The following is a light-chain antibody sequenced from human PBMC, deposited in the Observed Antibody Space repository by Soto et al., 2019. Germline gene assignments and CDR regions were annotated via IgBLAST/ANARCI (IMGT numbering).Light chain of an antibody. CDR1: SSDIGTYNY. V-gene: IGLV2-14*01. CDR2: EVS. J-gene: IGLJ3*02. Sequence: QSALTQPASVSESPGQSITISCTGTSSDIGTYNYVSWYQQHPGKAPKLVIFEVSNRPSGVSNRFSGSKSGKTASLTISGLQAEDEGDYYCSSFTSSGTLVFGGGTKVTVL. CDR3: SSFTSSGTLV.